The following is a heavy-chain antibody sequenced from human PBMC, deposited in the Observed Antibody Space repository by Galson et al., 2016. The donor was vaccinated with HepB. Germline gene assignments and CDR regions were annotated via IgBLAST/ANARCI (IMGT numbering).Heavy chain of an antibody. V-gene: IGHV1-24*01. J-gene: IGHJ4*02. D-gene: IGHD1-26*01. CDR2: FDPEHGEK. Sequence: SCKASGYTFTSYYMHWVRQAPGRGLEWMGGFDPEHGEKMFAQKFQGRVTMPEDTSTDTAYMELSSLRSEDTAVYYCATPSPYSGSYWAFDYWGQGTLVTVSS. CDR3: ATPSPYSGSYWAFDY. CDR1: GYTFTSYY.